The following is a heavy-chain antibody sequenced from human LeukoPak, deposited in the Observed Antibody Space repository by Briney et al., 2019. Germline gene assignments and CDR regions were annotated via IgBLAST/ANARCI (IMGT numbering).Heavy chain of an antibody. CDR1: GYSFTSYW. CDR3: ARSSIAARPNLNNWFDP. D-gene: IGHD6-6*01. V-gene: IGHV5-51*01. CDR2: IYPGDSDT. J-gene: IGHJ5*02. Sequence: GESLKISCKGSGYSFTSYWIGWVRQMPGKGLEWMGIIYPGDSDTRYSPSFQGQVTISADKSISTAYLQWSSLKASDTAMYYCARSSIAARPNLNNWFDPWGQGTLVTVSS.